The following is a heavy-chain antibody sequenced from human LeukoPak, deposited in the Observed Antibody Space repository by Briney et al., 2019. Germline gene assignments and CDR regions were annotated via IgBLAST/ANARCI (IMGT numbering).Heavy chain of an antibody. CDR1: GGSINSY. CDR3: ARLKWELPYYFDY. Sequence: PSETLSLTCIVSGGSINSYWSWIRQPAGKGLEWIGRISGSGTITYNPSLKSRLTISVDTSKDQFSLKLSSVTAADTAVYYCARLKWELPYYFDYWGQGTLVTVSS. J-gene: IGHJ4*02. CDR2: ISGSGTI. D-gene: IGHD1-26*01. V-gene: IGHV4-4*07.